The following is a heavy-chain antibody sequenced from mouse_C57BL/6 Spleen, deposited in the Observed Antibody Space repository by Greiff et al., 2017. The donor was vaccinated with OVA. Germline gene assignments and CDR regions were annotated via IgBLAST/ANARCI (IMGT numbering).Heavy chain of an antibody. Sequence: EVQRVESGGGLVQPKGSLKLSCAASGFTFNTYAMHWVRQAPGKGLEWVARIRSKSSNYATYYADSVKDRFTISRDDSQSMLYLQMNNLKTEDTAMYYCVRDDGPSGRMDYWGQGTSVTVSS. V-gene: IGHV10-3*01. J-gene: IGHJ4*01. D-gene: IGHD2-3*01. CDR3: VRDDGPSGRMDY. CDR1: GFTFNTYA. CDR2: IRSKSSNYAT.